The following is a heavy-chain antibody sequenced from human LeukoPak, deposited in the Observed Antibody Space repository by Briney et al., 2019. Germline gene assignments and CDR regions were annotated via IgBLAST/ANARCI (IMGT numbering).Heavy chain of an antibody. V-gene: IGHV5-51*01. CDR1: GDTFSDTY. CDR2: VYYDGSDT. CDR3: ARFLHGSSLDY. D-gene: IGHD1-26*01. Sequence: GESLQISCQASGDTFSDTYIAWVRQMAGKGLEWMGIVYYDGSDTRYSPSFQGQVTISVDQSISTAYLQWTSLKTSDTAIYYCARFLHGSSLDYWGQGTLVTVSS. J-gene: IGHJ4*02.